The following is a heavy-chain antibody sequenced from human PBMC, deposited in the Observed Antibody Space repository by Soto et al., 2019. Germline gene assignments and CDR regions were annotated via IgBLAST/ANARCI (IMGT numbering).Heavy chain of an antibody. CDR2: IIPILMIA. CDR1: GGTFSSNT. D-gene: IGHD4-17*01. J-gene: IGHJ4*02. Sequence: QVQLVQSGAEVKKPGSSVKVSCKSSGGTFSSNTISWVRQAPGQGLEWMGRIIPILMIANYAHKFQSRVTITAEKSTSTAYMELTSLRSEDTAVSSGARGERSLMTTVGAYYFDYWGQGTLVTVSS. CDR3: ARGERSLMTTVGAYYFDY. V-gene: IGHV1-69*02.